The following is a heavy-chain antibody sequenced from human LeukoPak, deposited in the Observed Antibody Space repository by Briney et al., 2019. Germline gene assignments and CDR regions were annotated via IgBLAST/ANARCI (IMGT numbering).Heavy chain of an antibody. CDR3: ARRTAPVTTISNDNWYDP. D-gene: IGHD4-11*01. CDR2: IIPIFGIA. Sequence: GASVKVSCKASGGTFSSYAISWVRQAPGQGLEWMGRIIPIFGIANYAQKFQGRVTITADKSTSTAYMELSSLRSEDTAVYYCARRTAPVTTISNDNWYDPWGQGTLVTVSS. CDR1: GGTFSSYA. J-gene: IGHJ5*02. V-gene: IGHV1-69*04.